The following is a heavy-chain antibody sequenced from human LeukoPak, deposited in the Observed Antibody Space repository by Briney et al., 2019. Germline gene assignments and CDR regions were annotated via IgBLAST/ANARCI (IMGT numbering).Heavy chain of an antibody. CDR1: GFTFSNFW. Sequence: GGSQRLSCAASGFTFSNFWMSWVRQAPGKGLEWVANIKVDGSEKYYVDSVKGRFTISRDNAENSLYLQMNSLRAEDTAVYYCARKTGTTGEAFDYWGQGTQVTVSS. V-gene: IGHV3-7*03. D-gene: IGHD1-1*01. CDR2: IKVDGSEK. CDR3: ARKTGTTGEAFDY. J-gene: IGHJ4*02.